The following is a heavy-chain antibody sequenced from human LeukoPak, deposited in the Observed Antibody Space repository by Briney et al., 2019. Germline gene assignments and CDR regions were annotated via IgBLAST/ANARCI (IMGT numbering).Heavy chain of an antibody. CDR3: ARDREWILGYRNYYMDV. Sequence: SVKVSCKASGGTFSSYAISWVRQAPGQGLEWMGRIIPILGIANYAQKFQGRVTITADKSTSTAYMELSSLRSEDTAVYYCARDREWILGYRNYYMDVWGKGTTVTVSS. V-gene: IGHV1-69*04. J-gene: IGHJ6*03. D-gene: IGHD3-3*01. CDR2: IIPILGIA. CDR1: GGTFSSYA.